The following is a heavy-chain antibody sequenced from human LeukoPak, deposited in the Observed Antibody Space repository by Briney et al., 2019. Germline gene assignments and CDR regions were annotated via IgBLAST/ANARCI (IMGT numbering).Heavy chain of an antibody. CDR1: GGSISGTSYY. CDR3: ASTSSGYYYGFDY. Sequence: PSETLSLTCTVSGGSISGTSYYWGWIRQPPGKGLEWIGSIYYSGSTYYNPSLKSRVTISVDTSKNQFSLKLSSVTAADTAIYYCASTSSGYYYGFDYWGQGTLVTVSS. D-gene: IGHD3-22*01. J-gene: IGHJ4*02. CDR2: IYYSGST. V-gene: IGHV4-39*07.